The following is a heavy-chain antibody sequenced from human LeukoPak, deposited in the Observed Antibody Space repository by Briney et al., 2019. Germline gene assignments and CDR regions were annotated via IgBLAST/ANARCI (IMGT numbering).Heavy chain of an antibody. D-gene: IGHD2-2*01. CDR2: INTNTGNP. CDR3: ARTLRDIVVVAATGDYYYMDV. CDR1: GYTFTSYA. Sequence: ASVKVSCKASGYTFTSYAMNWVRQAPGQGLEWMGWINTNTGNPTYAQGFTGRFVFSLDTSVSTAYLQISSLKAEDTAVYYCARTLRDIVVVAATGDYYYMDVWGKGTTVTVSS. V-gene: IGHV7-4-1*02. J-gene: IGHJ6*03.